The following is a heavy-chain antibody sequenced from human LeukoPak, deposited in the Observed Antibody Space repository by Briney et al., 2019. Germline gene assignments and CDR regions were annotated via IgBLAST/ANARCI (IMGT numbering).Heavy chain of an antibody. V-gene: IGHV4-34*01. D-gene: IGHD3-22*01. CDR3: AVKPGYYYDSSGYYN. CDR1: GGSFSGYY. CDR2: INHSGST. Sequence: SETLSLTXAVYGGSFSGYYWSWIRQPPGKGLEWIGEINHSGSTNHNPSLKSRVTISVDTSKNQFSLKLSSVTAADTAVYYWAVKPGYYYDSSGYYNWGQGTLVTASS. J-gene: IGHJ4*02.